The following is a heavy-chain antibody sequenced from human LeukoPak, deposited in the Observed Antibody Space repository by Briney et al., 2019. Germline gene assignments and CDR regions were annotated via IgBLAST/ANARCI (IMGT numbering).Heavy chain of an antibody. CDR1: GGSISSGSYY. D-gene: IGHD3-10*01. V-gene: IGHV4-61*01. J-gene: IGHJ6*03. CDR2: IYYSGST. CDR3: ARAGYYGSGSFLSYYYMDV. Sequence: PSETLSLTCTVSGGSISSGSYYWSWIRQPPGKGLEWIGYIYYSGSTNYNPSLKSRVTISVDTSKNQFSLKLSSVTAADTAVYYCARAGYYGSGSFLSYYYMDVWGKGTTVTISS.